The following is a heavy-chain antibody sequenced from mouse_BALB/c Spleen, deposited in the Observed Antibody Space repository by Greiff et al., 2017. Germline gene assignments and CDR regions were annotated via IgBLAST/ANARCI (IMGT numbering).Heavy chain of an antibody. CDR1: GDSITSGY. D-gene: IGHD2-1*01. CDR3: ARYYGNFAWFAY. Sequence: VQLQQSGPSLVKPSQTLSLTCSVTGDSITSGYWNWIRKFPGNKLEYMGYISYSGSTYYNPSLKSRISITRDTSKNQYYLQLNSVTTEVTATYYCARYYGNFAWFAYWGQGTLVTVSA. J-gene: IGHJ3*01. CDR2: ISYSGST. V-gene: IGHV3-8*02.